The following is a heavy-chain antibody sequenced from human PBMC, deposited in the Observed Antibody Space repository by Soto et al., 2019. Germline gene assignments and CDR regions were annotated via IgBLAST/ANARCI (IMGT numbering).Heavy chain of an antibody. CDR1: GYPFTSYG. CDR2: ISPYSGET. D-gene: IGHD6-19*01. Sequence: QVQLVQSGPEVKKPAASVQVSCKASGYPFTSYGIVWVRQAPGQGLEWMGWISPYSGETRYTEKFQDRLTLTTDTSTTTAFMDLRSLTSDDTAVYFCARGPVAGSDIWGQGTLVIVSS. J-gene: IGHJ4*02. V-gene: IGHV1-18*01. CDR3: ARGPVAGSDI.